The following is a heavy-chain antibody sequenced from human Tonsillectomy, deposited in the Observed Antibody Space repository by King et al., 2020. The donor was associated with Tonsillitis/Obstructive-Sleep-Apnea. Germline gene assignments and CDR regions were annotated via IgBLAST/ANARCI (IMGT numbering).Heavy chain of an antibody. CDR1: GYTFTAYY. D-gene: IGHD3-3*01. CDR3: ATSDFWSGYQLGY. V-gene: IGHV1-2*04. Sequence: QLVQSGAEVKEPGASVKVSCKASGYTFTAYYIHWVRQAPGQGLEWMGWVSPNIGATNYAQNFQGWVTMTRDTSINTAYMELSRLRSDDTAVYYFATSDFWSGYQLGYWGQGTLVIVSS. CDR2: VSPNIGAT. J-gene: IGHJ4*02.